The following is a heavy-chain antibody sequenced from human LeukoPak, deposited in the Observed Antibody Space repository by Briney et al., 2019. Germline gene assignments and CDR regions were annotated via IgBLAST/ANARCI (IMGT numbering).Heavy chain of an antibody. CDR3: ARQGDSTVTATGDY. D-gene: IGHD4-17*01. V-gene: IGHV4-39*01. Sequence: PSETLSLTCTVSGGSISSSSYYWGWIRQPPGKGLEWIGSIYYSGSTYYNPSLKSRVTISVDTSKNQFSLKLSSVTAADTAVYYCARQGDSTVTATGDYWGQGTLVTVSS. CDR1: GGSISSSSYY. J-gene: IGHJ4*02. CDR2: IYYSGST.